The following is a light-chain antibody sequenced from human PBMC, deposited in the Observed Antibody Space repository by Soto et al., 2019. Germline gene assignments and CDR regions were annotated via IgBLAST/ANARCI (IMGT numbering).Light chain of an antibody. V-gene: IGKV3-20*01. CDR1: QSVSSNY. CDR3: QQFGRSLYT. J-gene: IGKJ2*01. Sequence: EIVLTQSPGTLSLSPGETATLSCRASQSVSSNYLAWYQQKPGQGPRLLIYSASNRAPGIPDRFSGSGSGTDFTLIISRMEPVDFAVYYCQQFGRSLYTFGQGTNVEIK. CDR2: SAS.